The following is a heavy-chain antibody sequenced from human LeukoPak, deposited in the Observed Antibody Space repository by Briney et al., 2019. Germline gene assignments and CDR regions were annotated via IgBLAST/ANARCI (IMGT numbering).Heavy chain of an antibody. Sequence: GGSLRLSCSASGLTVSSNYMGWVRPAPGKGPEWVSGIYSGGSPYSANSVKGRFTLSRDNSQNTLFLPKNSLRAPHTGGFFLARDSMVVTGGVFDIWSQETMVTVSS. CDR1: GLTVSSNY. J-gene: IGHJ3*02. CDR2: IYSGGSP. CDR3: ARDSMVVTGGVFDI. D-gene: IGHD4-23*01. V-gene: IGHV3-53*01.